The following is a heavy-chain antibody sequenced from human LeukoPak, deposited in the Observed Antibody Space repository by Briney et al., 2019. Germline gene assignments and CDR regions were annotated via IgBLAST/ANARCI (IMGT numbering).Heavy chain of an antibody. Sequence: PSETLSLTRTVSGGFFSSNTYYWAWIRQPPGKGLEWIGSIYYSGSTSYNPSFKSRVTMSVDTSKNQFSLRLSSVTAADTAVYYCARNGSSQHYDSSGYYDTVYYFDYWGQGTLVTVSS. J-gene: IGHJ4*02. V-gene: IGHV4-39*01. CDR1: GGFFSSNTYY. CDR2: IYYSGST. D-gene: IGHD3-22*01. CDR3: ARNGSSQHYDSSGYYDTVYYFDY.